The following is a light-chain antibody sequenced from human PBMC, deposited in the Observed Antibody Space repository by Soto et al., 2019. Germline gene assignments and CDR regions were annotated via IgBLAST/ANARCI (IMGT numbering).Light chain of an antibody. CDR3: QQYGSSGT. CDR1: QSVSNNY. CDR2: GAS. Sequence: DIVLTQSPVTLSLSPGDRATLSYRASQSVSNNYLAWYQQKPGQAPRLLIYGASNRATGIPDRFSGSGSGTDFTLTISRLEPEDFAVYYCQQYGSSGTVGQGTKVDIK. J-gene: IGKJ1*01. V-gene: IGKV3-20*01.